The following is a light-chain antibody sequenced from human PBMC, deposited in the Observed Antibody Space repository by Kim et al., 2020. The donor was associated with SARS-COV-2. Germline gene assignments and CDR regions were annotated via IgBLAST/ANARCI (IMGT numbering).Light chain of an antibody. Sequence: IQMTQSPSSVSASVGDTVTITCRASQTFSNWLVWYQQKPGKAPKLLIYAASTLHRGVPSRFSGGESGTDFTLTISNLQPEDFASYYSQQTNNFPLSFGGGTKLEI. CDR2: AAS. J-gene: IGKJ4*01. CDR3: QQTNNFPLS. V-gene: IGKV1D-12*01. CDR1: QTFSNW.